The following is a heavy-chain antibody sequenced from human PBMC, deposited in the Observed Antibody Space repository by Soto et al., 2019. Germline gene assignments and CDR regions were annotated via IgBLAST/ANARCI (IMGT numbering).Heavy chain of an antibody. CDR2: INEDGRII. V-gene: IGHV3-74*01. J-gene: IGHJ4*02. CDR1: GFTFSNFW. D-gene: IGHD3-16*01. CDR3: TRDTGGWGAY. Sequence: EVQLVESGGGLVQPGGSLRLSCAASGFTFSNFWMPWVHQVPGKGLMWVSRINEDGRIINYADSVKGRFTISRDNAGDTLNLERNSLRAGDMAIYFCTRDTGGWGAYWGQGALVTVSS.